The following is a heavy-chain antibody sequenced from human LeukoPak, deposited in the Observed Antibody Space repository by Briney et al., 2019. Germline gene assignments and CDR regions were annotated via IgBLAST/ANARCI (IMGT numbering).Heavy chain of an antibody. J-gene: IGHJ6*03. CDR3: ARRWNYGRNYYIDV. V-gene: IGHV4-34*01. CDR2: INDNGRI. D-gene: IGHD1-7*01. Sequence: SETLSLTCAVYGGSFSNYYWGWIRQTPGKGMEWIGEINDNGRINYNPSLMSRVTVSVDTSKNQFSLRLTSVTATDTAVYYCARRWNYGRNYYIDVWGKGATVSVSS. CDR1: GGSFSNYY.